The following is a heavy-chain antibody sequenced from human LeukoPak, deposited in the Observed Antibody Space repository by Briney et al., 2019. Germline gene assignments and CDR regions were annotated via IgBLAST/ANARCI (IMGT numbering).Heavy chain of an antibody. Sequence: SVKVSCKASGDTFSYYAFSWVRQAPGQGLEWMGRIVPIFSEANYAQKFQGRVTLTADKSTTTAYMEVTSLRSEDTAVYFCARTAGTGAFDYWGQGTLVTVSS. D-gene: IGHD6-13*01. CDR1: GDTFSYYA. J-gene: IGHJ4*02. V-gene: IGHV1-69*04. CDR2: IVPIFSEA. CDR3: ARTAGTGAFDY.